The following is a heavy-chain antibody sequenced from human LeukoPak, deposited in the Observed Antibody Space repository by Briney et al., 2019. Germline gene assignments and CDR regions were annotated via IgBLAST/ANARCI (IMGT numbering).Heavy chain of an antibody. CDR2: ISYDGSNK. CDR3: ARGAARFLEWLGGGFDY. Sequence: PGGSLRLSCAASGFTFSSYAMHWVRQAPGKGLEWVAVISYDGSNKYYADSVKGRFTISRDNSKNTLHLQMNSLRAEDTAVYYCARGAARFLEWLGGGFDYWGQGTLVTVSS. J-gene: IGHJ4*02. D-gene: IGHD3-3*01. CDR1: GFTFSSYA. V-gene: IGHV3-30*01.